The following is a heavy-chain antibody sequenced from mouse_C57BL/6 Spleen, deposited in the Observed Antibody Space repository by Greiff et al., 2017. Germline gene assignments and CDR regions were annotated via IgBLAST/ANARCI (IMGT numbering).Heavy chain of an antibody. D-gene: IGHD1-1*01. CDR3: ARAITTVVASPWYFDV. J-gene: IGHJ1*03. V-gene: IGHV3-8*01. Sequence: VQLKQSGPGLAKPSQTLSLTCSVTGYSITSDYWNWIRKFPGNKLEYMGYISYSGSTYYNPSLKSRISITRDTSKNQYYLQLNSVTTEDTATYYCARAITTVVASPWYFDVWGTGTTVTVSS. CDR1: GYSITSDY. CDR2: ISYSGST.